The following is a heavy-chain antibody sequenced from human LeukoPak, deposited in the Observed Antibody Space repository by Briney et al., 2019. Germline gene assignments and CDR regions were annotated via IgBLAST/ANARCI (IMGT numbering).Heavy chain of an antibody. CDR1: GFTFSGYA. J-gene: IGHJ4*02. CDR3: AKGSYYDSSGSFYFDY. Sequence: KTGGSLRLSCAASGFTFSGYAMSWVRQAPGKGLEWVSGICGSGDNTYYADSVKGRFTISRDNSKNTLYVQVNSLGTEDTAAYYCAKGSYYDSSGSFYFDYWGQGTLVTVSS. D-gene: IGHD3-22*01. V-gene: IGHV3-23*01. CDR2: ICGSGDNT.